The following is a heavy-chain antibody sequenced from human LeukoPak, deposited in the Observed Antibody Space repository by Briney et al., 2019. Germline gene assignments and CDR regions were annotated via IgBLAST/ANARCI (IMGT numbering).Heavy chain of an antibody. V-gene: IGHV1-18*01. CDR3: ARGHDILTGYYTAGDFDY. CDR1: GYTFTSYG. D-gene: IGHD3-9*01. CDR2: ISAYNGNT. Sequence: ASVKVSCKASGYTFTSYGISWVRQAPGQGLEWMGWISAYNGNTNYAQKLQGRVTMTTDTSRSTAYMELRSLRSDDTAVYYCARGHDILTGYYTAGDFDYWGQGTLVTVSS. J-gene: IGHJ4*02.